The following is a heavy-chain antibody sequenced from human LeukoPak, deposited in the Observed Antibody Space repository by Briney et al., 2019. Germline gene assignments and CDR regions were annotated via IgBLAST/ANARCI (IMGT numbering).Heavy chain of an antibody. CDR2: IIPIFGTA. J-gene: IGHJ6*04. V-gene: IGHV1-69*13. CDR3: ARVEAAGTFSGRMDV. CDR1: GGTFSSYA. Sequence: ASVKVSCKASGGTFSSYAISWVRQAPGQGLEWMGGIIPIFGTANYAQKFQGRVTITADESTSTAYMELSSLRSEDTAVYYCARVEAAGTFSGRMDVWGKGTTVTVSS. D-gene: IGHD6-13*01.